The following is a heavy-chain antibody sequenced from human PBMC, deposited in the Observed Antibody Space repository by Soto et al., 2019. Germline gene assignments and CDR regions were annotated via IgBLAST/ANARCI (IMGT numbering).Heavy chain of an antibody. Sequence: AGSMRLSCAASGFTFSSYAMSWVRQAPGKGLEWVSAISGSGGSTYYADSVKGRFTISRDNSKNTLYLQMNSLRAEDTAVHYGAKVPTTPDSTIGGYPDYWGQGTLVTVSS. J-gene: IGHJ4*02. V-gene: IGHV3-23*01. CDR2: ISGSGGST. D-gene: IGHD5-12*01. CDR1: GFTFSSYA. CDR3: AKVPTTPDSTIGGYPDY.